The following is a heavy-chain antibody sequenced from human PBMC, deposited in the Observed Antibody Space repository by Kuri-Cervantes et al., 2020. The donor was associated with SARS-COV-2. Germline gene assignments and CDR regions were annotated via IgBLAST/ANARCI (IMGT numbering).Heavy chain of an antibody. CDR2: ISYDGSNK. V-gene: IGHV3-30*03. Sequence: GESLKISCAASGFTFSSYGMHWVRQAPGKGLEWVAVISYDGSNKYYADSVKGRFTLSRDNAKNMLFLQMNSLRAEDTAVYYGVRDGDHWNFDYWGQGTLVTVSS. CDR1: GFTFSSYG. J-gene: IGHJ4*02. CDR3: VRDGDHWNFDY. D-gene: IGHD1-1*01.